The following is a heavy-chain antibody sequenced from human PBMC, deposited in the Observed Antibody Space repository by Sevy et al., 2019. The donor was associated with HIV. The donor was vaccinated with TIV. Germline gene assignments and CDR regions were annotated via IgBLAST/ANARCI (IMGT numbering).Heavy chain of an antibody. J-gene: IGHJ4*01. Sequence: GGSLRLSCAASAFCFNTYAMSWVRRAPGKGLEWVSTISGSGDSTFYSDSVKGRFTISRDNSKNTLYLQMNSLRAEDTAVYYCAKPRGSFYFDYWGHGTLVTVSS. CDR3: AKPRGSFYFDY. CDR2: ISGSGDST. CDR1: AFCFNTYA. V-gene: IGHV3-23*01. D-gene: IGHD3-16*01.